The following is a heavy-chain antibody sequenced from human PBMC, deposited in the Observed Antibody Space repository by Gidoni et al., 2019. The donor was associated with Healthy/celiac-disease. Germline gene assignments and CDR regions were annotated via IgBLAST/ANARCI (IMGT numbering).Heavy chain of an antibody. CDR1: GFTFSNAW. J-gene: IGHJ5*02. CDR2: IKSKTDGGTT. D-gene: IGHD2-21*02. Sequence: EVHLVASGGGLVKPGGSLRLSCAASGFTFSNAWMSWVRQAPGKGLEWVGRIKSKTDGGTTDYAAPVKGRFTISRDDSKNTLYLQMNSLKTEDTAVYYCAASYCGGDCYRGWFDPWGQGTLVTVSS. CDR3: AASYCGGDCYRGWFDP. V-gene: IGHV3-15*01.